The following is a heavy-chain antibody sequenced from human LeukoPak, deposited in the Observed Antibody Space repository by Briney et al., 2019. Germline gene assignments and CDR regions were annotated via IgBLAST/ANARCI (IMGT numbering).Heavy chain of an antibody. CDR3: ASLSGSYFDY. V-gene: IGHV3-48*03. CDR1: GFTFSSYE. Sequence: GGSLRLSCAASGFTFSSYEMNWVRQAPGKGLEWVSYISSSGSTIYYADSVKGRFTISRDNAKNSLYLQMNSLRAGDTAVYYCASLSGSYFDYWGQGTLVTVSS. D-gene: IGHD1-26*01. CDR2: ISSSGSTI. J-gene: IGHJ4*02.